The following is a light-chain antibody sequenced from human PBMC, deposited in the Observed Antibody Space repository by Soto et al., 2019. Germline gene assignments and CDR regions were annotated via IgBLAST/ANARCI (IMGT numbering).Light chain of an antibody. J-gene: IGKJ1*01. CDR3: QQYNNWPPWT. CDR1: QSVSNN. CDR2: DAS. V-gene: IGKV3-15*01. Sequence: ILMTQSPATLSVSPGERATLSCRASQSVSNNLAWYQQKPGQAPRLLIYDASTRATGIPARFSGSGYGTEFTLTIIGLQSADFAVYYCQQYNNWPPWTFGQGTKVEIK.